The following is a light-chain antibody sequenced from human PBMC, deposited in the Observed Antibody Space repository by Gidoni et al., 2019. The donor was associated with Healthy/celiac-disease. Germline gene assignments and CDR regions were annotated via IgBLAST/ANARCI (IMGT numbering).Light chain of an antibody. V-gene: IGLV3-19*01. CDR1: SLRSYY. J-gene: IGLJ2*01. CDR2: GKN. CDR3: NSRDSSGNRV. Sequence: SSELTQDPAVSVALGQTVRITCQGDSLRSYYASWYQQKPGQAPVLVIYGKNNRPSGIPDRFSVSSSGNTASLTSTGAQAEDEADYYCNSRDSSGNRVFGGGTKLTVL.